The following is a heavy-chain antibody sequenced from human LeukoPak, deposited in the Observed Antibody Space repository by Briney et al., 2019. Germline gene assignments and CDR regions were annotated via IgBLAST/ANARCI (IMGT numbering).Heavy chain of an antibody. J-gene: IGHJ4*02. CDR3: ARVRGFGDYVVEN. V-gene: IGHV4-59*01. Sequence: AETLSLTCTVSGGSISTDYWSWIRQPPGKGLEWIGYISYSGSTNYNPSLKSRVTISLDMSKNHFSLKLRSVTAADTAVYYCARVRGFGDYVVENWGQGTLVTVSS. D-gene: IGHD4-17*01. CDR1: GGSISTDY. CDR2: ISYSGST.